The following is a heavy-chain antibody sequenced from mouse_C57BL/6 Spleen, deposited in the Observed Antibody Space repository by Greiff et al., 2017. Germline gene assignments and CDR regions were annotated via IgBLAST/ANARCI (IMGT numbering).Heavy chain of an antibody. J-gene: IGHJ2*01. CDR2: IYPGSGST. CDR1: GYTFTSYW. Sequence: QVHVKQPGAELVKPGASVKMSCKASGYTFTSYWITWVKQRPGQGLEWIGDIYPGSGSTNYNEKFKSKATLTVDTSSSTAYMQLSSLTSEDSAVYYCARWGGDYWGQGTTLTVSS. CDR3: ARWGGDY. V-gene: IGHV1-55*01.